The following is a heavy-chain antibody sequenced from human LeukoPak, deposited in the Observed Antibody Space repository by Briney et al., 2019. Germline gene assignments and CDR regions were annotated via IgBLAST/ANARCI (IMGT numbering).Heavy chain of an antibody. D-gene: IGHD6-19*01. V-gene: IGHV4-38-2*02. CDR1: GYSISSGYY. CDR3: AREEVAGLGY. CDR2: IYHSGST. J-gene: IGHJ4*02. Sequence: SETLSLTCTVSGYSISSGYYWGWIRQPPGKGLEWIGSIYHSGSTYYNPSLKSRVTISVDTSKNQFSLKLSSVTAADTAVYYCAREEVAGLGYWGQGTLVTVSS.